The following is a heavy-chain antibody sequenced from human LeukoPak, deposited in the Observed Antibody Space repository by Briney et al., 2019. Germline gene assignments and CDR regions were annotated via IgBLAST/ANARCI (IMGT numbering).Heavy chain of an antibody. CDR3: AKEHSSGWYSEVDY. CDR1: GGSFSGYY. CDR2: INHSGST. D-gene: IGHD6-19*01. V-gene: IGHV4-34*01. Sequence: SETLSLTCAVYGGSFSGYYWSWIRQPPGKGLECVGEINHSGSTKYNPSLKSRVTISVDTSKNQFSLKLSSVTAADTAVYYCAKEHSSGWYSEVDYWDQGTLVTVSS. J-gene: IGHJ4*02.